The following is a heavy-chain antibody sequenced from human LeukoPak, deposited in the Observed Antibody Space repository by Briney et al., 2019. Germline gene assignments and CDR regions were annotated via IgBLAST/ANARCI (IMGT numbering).Heavy chain of an antibody. CDR2: INPNSGNT. V-gene: IGHV1-8*02. CDR1: GYTFTGYY. J-gene: IGHJ6*03. CDR3: ARGLTVTTDYYYYMDV. D-gene: IGHD4-17*01. Sequence: ASVKVSCKASGYTFTGYYMHWVRQAPGQGLEWMGWINPNSGNTDYAQKFQGRVTMTRNTSISTAYMALSSLRSEDTAVYYCARGLTVTTDYYYYMDVWGKGTTVTVSS.